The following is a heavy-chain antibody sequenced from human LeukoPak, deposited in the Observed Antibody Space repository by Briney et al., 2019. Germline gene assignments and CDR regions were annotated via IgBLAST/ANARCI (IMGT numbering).Heavy chain of an antibody. V-gene: IGHV3-30*18. Sequence: GGTLRLSCAASGFIFSTYGMHWVRQAPGKGLEWVAVISYEGSNKYYADSVKGRFTISRDNSKNTLYLQMNSLRAEDTALYYCAKDDGDYGFDYWGQGTLVTVSS. CDR3: AKDDGDYGFDY. D-gene: IGHD4-17*01. CDR2: ISYEGSNK. CDR1: GFIFSTYG. J-gene: IGHJ4*02.